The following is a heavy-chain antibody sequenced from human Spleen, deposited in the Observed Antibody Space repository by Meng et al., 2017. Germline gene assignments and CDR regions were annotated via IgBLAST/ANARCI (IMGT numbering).Heavy chain of an antibody. D-gene: IGHD7-27*01. J-gene: IGHJ4*02. Sequence: GPGLFEPSEARSLNGAVDGGSFNVNYWSWIRQPPGKGLEWIGEINHSGSTNYNPSLKSRVTISVDTSKNQFSLKLSSVTAADTAVYYCARGTGDHYFDYWGQGTLVTVSS. V-gene: IGHV4-34*01. CDR1: GGSFNVNY. CDR2: INHSGST. CDR3: ARGTGDHYFDY.